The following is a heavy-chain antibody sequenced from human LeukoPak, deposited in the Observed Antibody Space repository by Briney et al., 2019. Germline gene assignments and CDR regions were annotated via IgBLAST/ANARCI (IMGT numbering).Heavy chain of an antibody. CDR2: IYTSGST. V-gene: IGHV4-61*02. Sequence: SETLSLTCTVSGGSISSGSYYWSWIRQPAGKGLEWIGRIYTSGSTNYNPSLKSRVTISVDTSKNQFSLKLSSVTAADTAVYYCARDRVVPAAIPDWYFDLWGRGTLVTVSS. CDR3: ARDRVVPAAIPDWYFDL. D-gene: IGHD2-2*02. CDR1: GGSISSGSYY. J-gene: IGHJ2*01.